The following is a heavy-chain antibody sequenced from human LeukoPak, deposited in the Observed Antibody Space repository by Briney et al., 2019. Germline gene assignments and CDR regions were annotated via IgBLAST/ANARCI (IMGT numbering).Heavy chain of an antibody. CDR3: AKVMGEQSPHESGPDPFDY. CDR1: GFTFSSYA. Sequence: PGGSLRLSCAVSGFTFSSYAMSWVRQAPGKGLEWVSAISGSGGSTYYADSVKGRFTISRDNSKNTLYLQMNSLRAEDTAVYYCAKVMGEQSPHESGPDPFDYWGQGTLVTVSS. D-gene: IGHD3-16*01. CDR2: ISGSGGST. V-gene: IGHV3-23*01. J-gene: IGHJ4*02.